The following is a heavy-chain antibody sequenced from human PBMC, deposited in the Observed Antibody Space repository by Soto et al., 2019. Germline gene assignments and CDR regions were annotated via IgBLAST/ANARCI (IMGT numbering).Heavy chain of an antibody. Sequence: PSETLSLTCAVSGGSISSSNWWSWVRQPPGKGLEWIGEIYHSGSTNYNPSLKSRVTISVDKSKNQFSLKLSSVTAADTAVYYCARKRAAPFGYYYYGMDVWGQGTTVTVSS. J-gene: IGHJ6*02. CDR2: IYHSGST. V-gene: IGHV4-4*02. D-gene: IGHD6-6*01. CDR1: GGSISSSNW. CDR3: ARKRAAPFGYYYYGMDV.